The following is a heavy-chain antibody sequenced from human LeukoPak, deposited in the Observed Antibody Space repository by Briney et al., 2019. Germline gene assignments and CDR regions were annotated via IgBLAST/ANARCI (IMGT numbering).Heavy chain of an antibody. CDR3: ARAGIVGAKKAFDI. D-gene: IGHD1-26*01. V-gene: IGHV1-69*05. Sequence: SVKVSCTASGGTFSIYAISWVPQAPGQGLEWMGGIIPIFGTANYAQKFQGRVTITTDESTSTAYMELTSLRSEDTAVYYCARAGIVGAKKAFDIWGQGTMVTVSS. CDR2: IIPIFGTA. J-gene: IGHJ3*02. CDR1: GGTFSIYA.